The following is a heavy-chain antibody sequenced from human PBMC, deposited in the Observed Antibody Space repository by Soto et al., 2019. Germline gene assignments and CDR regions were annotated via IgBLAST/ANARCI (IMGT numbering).Heavy chain of an antibody. CDR1: GFTFSSYA. D-gene: IGHD2-2*02. V-gene: IGHV3-23*01. CDR2: ISASGGST. CDR3: AKDSQYCSSGRCYMGTYGSAFDE. J-gene: IGHJ4*02. Sequence: HPGGSLRLSCAASGFTFSSYAMSWVRQAPGKGLEWVSCISASGGSTCNADSVKGRFTISRDNSKNTLYLQMNSLRAEDTAVYYCAKDSQYCSSGRCYMGTYGSAFDEWGQGTQVTVSS.